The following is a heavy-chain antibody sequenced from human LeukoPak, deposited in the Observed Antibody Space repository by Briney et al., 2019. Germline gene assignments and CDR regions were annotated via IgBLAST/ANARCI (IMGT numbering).Heavy chain of an antibody. CDR2: INPNSGGT. V-gene: IGHV1-2*02. J-gene: IGHJ3*02. CDR1: GYTFTGYY. CDR3: AREYYYYDSSGPTDAFDI. D-gene: IGHD3-22*01. Sequence: ASVKVSCKASGYTFTGYYMHWVRQAPGQGLEWMGWINPNSGGTNYAQKFQGRVTMTRDTSISTAYMELSRLRSDDTAVYYCAREYYYYDSSGPTDAFDIWGQGTMVTVSS.